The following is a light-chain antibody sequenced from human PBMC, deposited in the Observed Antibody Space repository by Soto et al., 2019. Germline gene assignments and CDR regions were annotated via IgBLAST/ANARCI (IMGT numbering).Light chain of an antibody. V-gene: IGKV3D-20*02. CDR2: GAS. J-gene: IGKJ5*01. Sequence: IVLTQSPGTLSLSPGERATLSCRASQGVSSNFLAWYQQKPGQAPRFLIYGASKRATGIPDRFSGSGSGTDFSLTISRLEPEDFAVYYCQQRNNWPPGITFGQGTRLEIK. CDR1: QGVSSNF. CDR3: QQRNNWPPGIT.